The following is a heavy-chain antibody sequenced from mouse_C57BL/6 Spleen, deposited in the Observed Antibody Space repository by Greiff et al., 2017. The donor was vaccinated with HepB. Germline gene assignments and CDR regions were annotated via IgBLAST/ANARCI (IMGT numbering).Heavy chain of an antibody. J-gene: IGHJ4*01. CDR3: ARGWRSSGYHAMDY. CDR1: GYTFTDYY. D-gene: IGHD3-2*02. CDR2: INPNNGGT. V-gene: IGHV1-26*01. Sequence: VQLQQSGPELVKPGASVKISCKASGYTFTDYYMNWVKQSHGKSLEWIGDINPNNGGTSYNQKFKGKATLTVDKSSSTAYMELRSLTSEDSAVYYCARGWRSSGYHAMDYWGQGTSVTVSS.